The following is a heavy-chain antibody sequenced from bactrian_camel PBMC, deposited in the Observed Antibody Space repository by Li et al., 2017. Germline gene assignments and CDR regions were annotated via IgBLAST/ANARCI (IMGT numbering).Heavy chain of an antibody. CDR2: VDTDDDI. CDR3: AAGSLRFCNLARHLYHY. J-gene: IGHJ4*01. CDR1: LSPSVPTDYV. Sequence: VQLVESGGGSVQAGGSLRLSCAFSLSPSVPTDYVLGWFRQPLGKEREAVAAVDTDDDIKYADFVKGRLTVSKDNAKNTLYLQMDNLKPEDTAMYYCAAGSLRFCNLARHLYHYFGQGTQVTVSS. V-gene: IGHV3S53*01. D-gene: IGHD1*01.